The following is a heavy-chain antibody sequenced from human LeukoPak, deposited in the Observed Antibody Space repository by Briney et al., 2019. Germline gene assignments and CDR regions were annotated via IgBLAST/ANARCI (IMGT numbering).Heavy chain of an antibody. CDR2: IIPIFGTA. CDR1: GGTFSSYA. CDR3: ARVTGIAVAGTSYSDY. D-gene: IGHD6-19*01. V-gene: IGHV1-69*06. J-gene: IGHJ4*02. Sequence: SVKVSCKASGGTFSSYAISWVRQAPGQGLEWMGGIIPIFGTAKYAQKFQGRVTITADKSTSTAYMELSSLRSEDTAVYYCARVTGIAVAGTSYSDYWGQGTLVTASS.